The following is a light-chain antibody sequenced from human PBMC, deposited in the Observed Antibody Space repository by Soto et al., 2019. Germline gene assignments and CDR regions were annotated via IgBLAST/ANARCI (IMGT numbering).Light chain of an antibody. Sequence: EIVLTQSPGTLSLSAGDRATLSCRASQSIGDNLAWYQHKPGQTPRLLIYDTSARDSGVPARFSGSRSGTEFTLTINSLQSEDFAVYYCQRSNNWPLTFGRGTKVDIK. V-gene: IGKV3-15*01. CDR2: DTS. CDR1: QSIGDN. CDR3: QRSNNWPLT. J-gene: IGKJ4*01.